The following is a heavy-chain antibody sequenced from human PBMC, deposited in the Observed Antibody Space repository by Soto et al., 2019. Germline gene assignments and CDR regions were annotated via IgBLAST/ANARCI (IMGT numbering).Heavy chain of an antibody. V-gene: IGHV3-30*18. D-gene: IGHD6-19*01. Sequence: LSCAASGFTFSSYGMHWVRQAPGKGLEWVAVISYDGSNKYYADSVKGRFTISRDNSKNTLYLQMNSLRAEDTAVYYCAKEAGTSFFYYYYGMDVWGQGTTVTVSS. CDR3: AKEAGTSFFYYYYGMDV. CDR1: GFTFSSYG. CDR2: ISYDGSNK. J-gene: IGHJ6*02.